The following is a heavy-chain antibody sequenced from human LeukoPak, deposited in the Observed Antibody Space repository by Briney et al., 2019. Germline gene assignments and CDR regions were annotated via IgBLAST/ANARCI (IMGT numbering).Heavy chain of an antibody. J-gene: IGHJ5*02. V-gene: IGHV5-51*01. CDR1: GCAFTNYW. CDR3: ACRDLLSTSSGP. Sequence: GASLQISCEAVGCAFTNYWSGWGRRLPGKGVEWMGVIYNPCFQGQVTISADNSLNTAYLQWSSLKASDTAIYYCACRDLLSTSSGPWGQGTLVTVSS. D-gene: IGHD6-6*01. CDR2: IY.